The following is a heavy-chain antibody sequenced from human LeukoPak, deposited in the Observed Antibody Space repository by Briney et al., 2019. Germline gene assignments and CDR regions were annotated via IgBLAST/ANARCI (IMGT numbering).Heavy chain of an antibody. D-gene: IGHD1-14*01. J-gene: IGHJ5*01. CDR3: ARARNQLLNWFDP. V-gene: IGHV4-30-4*01. CDR1: GGSISSGDYY. Sequence: SETLSLTCTVSGGSISSGDYYWSWIRQPPGKGLEWIGYIYYSGSTYYNPSLKSRVIISVDTSNNQFSLKLSSVTAADTAVYYCARARNQLLNWFDPWGQGTPVTGPS. CDR2: IYYSGST.